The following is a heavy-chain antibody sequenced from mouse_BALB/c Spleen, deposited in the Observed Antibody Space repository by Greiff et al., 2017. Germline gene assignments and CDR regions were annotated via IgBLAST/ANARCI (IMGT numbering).Heavy chain of an antibody. Sequence: VQLKESGPELVKPGASVKVSCKASGYAFTSYNMYWVKQSHGKSLEWIGYIDPYNGGTSYNQKFKGKATLTVDKSSSTAYMHLNSLTSEDSAVYYCARRYYDYGYAMDYWGQGTSVTVSS. J-gene: IGHJ4*01. V-gene: IGHV1S135*01. D-gene: IGHD2-4*01. CDR3: ARRYYDYGYAMDY. CDR2: IDPYNGGT. CDR1: GYAFTSYN.